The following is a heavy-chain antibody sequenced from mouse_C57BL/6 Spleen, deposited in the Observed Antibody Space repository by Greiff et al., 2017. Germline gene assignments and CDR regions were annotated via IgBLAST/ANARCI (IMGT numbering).Heavy chain of an antibody. D-gene: IGHD2-5*01. J-gene: IGHJ4*01. CDR1: GYTFTDYE. V-gene: IGHV1-15*01. CDR2: IDPETGGT. CDR3: TIPRSNSYAMDY. Sequence: QVQLQQSGAELVRPGASVTLSCKASGYTFTDYEMHWVKQTPVHGLEWIGAIDPETGGTAYNQKFKGKAILTADKSSSTAYMELRSLTSEDSAVYYCTIPRSNSYAMDYWGQGTSVTVAS.